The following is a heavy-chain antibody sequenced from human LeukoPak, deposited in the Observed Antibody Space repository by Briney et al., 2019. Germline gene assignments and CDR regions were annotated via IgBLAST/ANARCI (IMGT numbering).Heavy chain of an antibody. CDR3: ARDDSVYYGSGSYYKGTSRFDP. Sequence: GGSLRLSCAASRFTFSNYWMSWVRQAPGKGLEWVANINQDGSEKYYVGSVRGRFTISRDNAKNSLYLQMNSLRAEDTAVYYCARDDSVYYGSGSYYKGTSRFDPWGQGTLVTVSS. V-gene: IGHV3-7*01. D-gene: IGHD3-10*01. CDR2: INQDGSEK. CDR1: RFTFSNYW. J-gene: IGHJ5*02.